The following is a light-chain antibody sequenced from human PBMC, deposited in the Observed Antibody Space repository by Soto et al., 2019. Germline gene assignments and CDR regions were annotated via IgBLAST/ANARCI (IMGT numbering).Light chain of an antibody. CDR1: QSVGND. CDR3: QQYGTSPWT. V-gene: IGKV3-20*01. J-gene: IGKJ1*01. CDR2: GAS. Sequence: EIVMTQSPATLSVSPGDRATLSCRASQSVGNDLAWYQQKPGQAPRLLIYGASSRATGIPDRFSGSGSGTDFTLTISRLEPEDFAVYHCQQYGTSPWTFGQGTKVDI.